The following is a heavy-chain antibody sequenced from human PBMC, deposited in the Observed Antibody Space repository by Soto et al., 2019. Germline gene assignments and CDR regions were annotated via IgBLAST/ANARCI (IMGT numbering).Heavy chain of an antibody. CDR3: ARRYCSSATCPRNYYGMDV. Sequence: GESLKISCKGSGYSFTSYWISWVRQMPGKGLEWMGRIDPIDSHTTYSPSFQGHVTISTDKSINTAYLQWSSPKASDTAMYYCARRYCSSATCPRNYYGMDVWAKGPRSPSP. CDR1: GYSFTSYW. V-gene: IGHV5-10-1*01. J-gene: IGHJ6*02. D-gene: IGHD2-2*01. CDR2: IDPIDSHT.